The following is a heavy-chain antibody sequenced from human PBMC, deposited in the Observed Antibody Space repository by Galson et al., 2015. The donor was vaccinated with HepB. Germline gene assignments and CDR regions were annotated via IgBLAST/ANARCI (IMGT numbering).Heavy chain of an antibody. Sequence: CAISGDSVSSNSAAWNWIRQSPSRGLEWLGRTYYRSKWYNDYAVSVKSRITINPDTSKNQFSLQLNSVTPEDTAVYYCARTYYYDSSGYYRDWGQGTLVTVSS. J-gene: IGHJ4*02. CDR3: ARTYYYDSSGYYRD. CDR2: TYYRSKWYN. V-gene: IGHV6-1*01. CDR1: GDSVSSNSAA. D-gene: IGHD3-22*01.